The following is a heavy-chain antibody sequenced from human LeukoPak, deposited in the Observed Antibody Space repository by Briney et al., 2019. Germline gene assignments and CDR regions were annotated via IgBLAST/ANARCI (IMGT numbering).Heavy chain of an antibody. CDR1: GFTFDNYA. V-gene: IGHV3-9*01. CDR2: ISWNSGYI. Sequence: GGSLSLSCGASGFTFDNYAMHWVRQAPGKGLEWLSIISWNSGYIGYADSVKGRFTISRDNAKKSLDLQMNSLRAEDTAFYYCAKVRGTYSSGYFFDYWGQGTLVTVSS. J-gene: IGHJ4*02. CDR3: AKVRGTYSSGYFFDY. D-gene: IGHD6-19*01.